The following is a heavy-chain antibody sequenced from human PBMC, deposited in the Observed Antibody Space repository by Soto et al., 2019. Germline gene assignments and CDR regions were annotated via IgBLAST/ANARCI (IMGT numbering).Heavy chain of an antibody. CDR2: IIPMTGTP. CDR3: ARGPILPGATSWLDP. D-gene: IGHD2-2*01. Sequence: QVQLVQSGAEVKTPGSSVEVSCKASGGIFGSFSITWVRQVPGHGLEWMGGIIPMTGTPNYAEKFQGRLTLTADGSTRTAYLVLSSLKSEDTAVYYCARGPILPGATSWLDPWGQGTVVIVSS. CDR1: GGIFGSFS. V-gene: IGHV1-69*01. J-gene: IGHJ5*02.